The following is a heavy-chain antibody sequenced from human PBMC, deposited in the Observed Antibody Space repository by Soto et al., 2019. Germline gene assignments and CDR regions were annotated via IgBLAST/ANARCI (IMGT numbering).Heavy chain of an antibody. J-gene: IGHJ4*02. CDR3: ANCYDSSGYFDY. V-gene: IGHV1-69*13. CDR1: GGTFSSYA. Sequence: ASVKVSCKASGGTFSSYAISWVRQAPGQGLEWMGRIIPIFGTANYAQKFQGRVTITADESTSTAYMELSSLRSEDTAVYYCANCYDSSGYFDYWGQGTLVTVSS. CDR2: IIPIFGTA. D-gene: IGHD3-22*01.